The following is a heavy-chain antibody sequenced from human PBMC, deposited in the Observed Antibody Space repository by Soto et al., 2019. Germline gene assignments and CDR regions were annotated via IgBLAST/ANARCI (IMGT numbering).Heavy chain of an antibody. D-gene: IGHD3-3*01. CDR3: ARDTYDDY. CDR2: IYSGGRT. Sequence: EVQLVESGGGLVQPGGSLRLSCAASGVTVSNNYMSWVRQAPGKGLEWVSVIYSGGRTYYADSVKGRFIISRDSSKNTLYLQMIGLRAEDTAVYYCARDTYDDYRGQGTLVTVSS. CDR1: GVTVSNNY. J-gene: IGHJ4*02. V-gene: IGHV3-66*01.